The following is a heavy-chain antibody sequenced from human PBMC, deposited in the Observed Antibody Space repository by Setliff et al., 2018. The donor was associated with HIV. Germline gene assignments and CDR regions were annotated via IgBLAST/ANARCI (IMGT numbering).Heavy chain of an antibody. CDR3: ARHAGSRGCYPRPFDY. Sequence: PSETLSLTCTVSGGSISSSGYYWGWIRQPPGKGLEWTGSIFYSGSTYYNPSLKSRVTISVDTSKSLFSLKLGSVTAADTAVYYCARHAGSRGCYPRPFDYWGQGTLVTVSS. CDR2: IFYSGST. CDR1: GGSISSSGYY. J-gene: IGHJ4*02. D-gene: IGHD3-22*01. V-gene: IGHV4-39*01.